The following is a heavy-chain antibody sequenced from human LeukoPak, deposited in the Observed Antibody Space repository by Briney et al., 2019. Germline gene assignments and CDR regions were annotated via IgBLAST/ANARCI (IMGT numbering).Heavy chain of an antibody. CDR1: GYTFTGDY. CDR3: ARGYCTNGVCYTVGWFDP. V-gene: IGHV1-2*06. D-gene: IGHD2-8*01. J-gene: IGHJ5*02. Sequence: ASVKVSCKAPGYTFTGDYMHWVRQAPGQGLEWMGRINPNSGGTNYAQKFQGRVTMTTETCISTAYMELSRLRPDDTAVYSCARGYCTNGVCYTVGWFDPWGQGTLVTVSS. CDR2: INPNSGGT.